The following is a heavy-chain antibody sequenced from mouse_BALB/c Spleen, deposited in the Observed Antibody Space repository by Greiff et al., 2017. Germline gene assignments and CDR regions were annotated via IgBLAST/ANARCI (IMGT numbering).Heavy chain of an antibody. V-gene: IGHV1-5*01. CDR3: TRSDYGSRYWYFDV. CDR1: GYTFTSYW. D-gene: IGHD1-1*01. CDR2: IYPGNSDT. J-gene: IGHJ1*01. Sequence: EVQLVESGTVLARPGASVKMSCKASGYTFTSYWMHWVKQRPGQGLEWIGAIYPGNSDTSYNQKFKGKAKLTAVTSTSTAYMELSSLTNEDSAVYYCTRSDYGSRYWYFDVWGAGTTVTVSS.